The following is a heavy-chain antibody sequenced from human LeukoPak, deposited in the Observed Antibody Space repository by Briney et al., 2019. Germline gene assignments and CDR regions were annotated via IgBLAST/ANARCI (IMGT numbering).Heavy chain of an antibody. CDR1: GFTFSSYS. D-gene: IGHD6-13*01. CDR3: ARTGRAAAGIDY. J-gene: IGHJ4*02. V-gene: IGHV3-21*01. Sequence: VGSLRLSCAASGFTFSSYSMNWVRQAPGKGLEWVSSISSSSSYIYYADSVKGRFTISRDNAKNSLYLQMNSLRAEDTAVYYCARTGRAAAGIDYWGQGTLVTVSS. CDR2: ISSSSSYI.